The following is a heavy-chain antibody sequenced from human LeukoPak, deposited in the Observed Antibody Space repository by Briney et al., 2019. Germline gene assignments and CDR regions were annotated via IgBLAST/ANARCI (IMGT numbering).Heavy chain of an antibody. CDR2: IYYGGST. CDR1: GGSISSYD. D-gene: IGHD3/OR15-3a*01. CDR3: ARGTGYYDKPFDS. Sequence: PSETLSLTCTVSGGSISSYDWSWIRQPPGKGLEWVGYIYYGGSTNYNPSLKSRVTISVDTSKNQFSLKLSSVTAADTAVYYCARGTGYYDKPFDSWGQGALVTVSS. J-gene: IGHJ4*02. V-gene: IGHV4-59*01.